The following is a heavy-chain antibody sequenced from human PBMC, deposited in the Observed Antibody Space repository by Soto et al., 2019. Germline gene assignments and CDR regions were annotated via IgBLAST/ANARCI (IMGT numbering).Heavy chain of an antibody. V-gene: IGHV1-2*06. CDR3: AREITYGGGSFSLGL. CDR1: GYFFTSHY. D-gene: IGHD3-10*01. Sequence: QVQLVQSGAEVEKPGASVKVSCKTSGYFFTSHYIHWVRLAPGRGLEWMGRINPNNGDTNSPQKFQGRVTITSDPSISTAYMEMSGLRSDDTALYYCAREITYGGGSFSLGLWGQGTLVTVSS. CDR2: INPNNGDT. J-gene: IGHJ4*02.